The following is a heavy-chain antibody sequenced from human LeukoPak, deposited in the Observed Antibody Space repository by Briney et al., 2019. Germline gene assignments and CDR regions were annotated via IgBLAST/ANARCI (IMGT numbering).Heavy chain of an antibody. CDR1: GYTFSGYY. J-gene: IGHJ5*02. Sequence: ASVKVSCEASGYTFSGYYMHWVRQAPGQGLEWMGWINPNSGGTNYAQKFQGRVTITADKSTSTAYMELSSLRSEDTAVYYCARVSGSRTSWGQGTLVTVSS. D-gene: IGHD1-26*01. V-gene: IGHV1-2*02. CDR2: INPNSGGT. CDR3: ARVSGSRTS.